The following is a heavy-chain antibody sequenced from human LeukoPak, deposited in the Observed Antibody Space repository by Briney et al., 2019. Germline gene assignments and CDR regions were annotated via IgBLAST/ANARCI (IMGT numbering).Heavy chain of an antibody. Sequence: PGGSLRLSCAASGFTFSSYGMHWVRQAPGKGLEWVTVIWYDGSNEYCADSVKGRFTISRDNSKNTVYLQMNSLRVEDTAVYYCARDRAGFGEFLALGYWGQGTLVTVSS. CDR2: IWYDGSNE. J-gene: IGHJ4*02. CDR3: ARDRAGFGEFLALGY. CDR1: GFTFSSYG. V-gene: IGHV3-33*01. D-gene: IGHD3-10*01.